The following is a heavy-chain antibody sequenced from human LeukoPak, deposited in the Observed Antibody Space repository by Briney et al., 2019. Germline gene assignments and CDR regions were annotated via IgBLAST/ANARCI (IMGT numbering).Heavy chain of an antibody. J-gene: IGHJ5*02. CDR3: ARGSGSSSWYGILVS. V-gene: IGHV1-8*02. CDR2: MNPNSGNT. Sequence: GASVKVSCKASGYTFTGYYMHWVRQAPGQGLEWMGWMNPNSGNTGYAQKFQGRVTMTRNTSISTAYMELSSLRSEDTAVYYCARGSGSSSWYGILVSWGQGTLVTVSS. CDR1: GYTFTGYY. D-gene: IGHD6-13*01.